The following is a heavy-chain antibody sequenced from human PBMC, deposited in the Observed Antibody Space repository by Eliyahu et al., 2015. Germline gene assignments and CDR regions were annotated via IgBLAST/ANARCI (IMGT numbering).Heavy chain of an antibody. CDR3: ARVKAHLGQQLVEWWGESDYYYYMDV. CDR1: GYXFTSYG. J-gene: IGHJ6*03. Sequence: QVQLVQSGAEVKKPGASVKVXCXASGYXFTSYGISWXXXAPGQGLEWMGWISXYNGNTNYXQKLQGRVTMTTDTSTSTAYMELRSLRSDDTAVYYCARVKAHLGQQLVEWWGESDYYYYMDVWGKGTTVTVSS. V-gene: IGHV1-18*01. CDR2: ISXYNGNT. D-gene: IGHD6-13*01.